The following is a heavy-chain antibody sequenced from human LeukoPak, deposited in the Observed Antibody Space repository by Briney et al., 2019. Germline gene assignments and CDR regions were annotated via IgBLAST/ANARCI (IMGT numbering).Heavy chain of an antibody. V-gene: IGHV4-59*01. Sequence: PSETLSLTCTVSGGSIGSYYWSWIRQPPGKGLEWIGYIYYSGSTNYNPSLKSRVTITVDTSKNQFSLKLSSVTAADTAVYYCAGDSSGYSVPSYWGQGTLVTVSS. CDR2: IYYSGST. D-gene: IGHD3-22*01. CDR1: GGSIGSYY. J-gene: IGHJ4*02. CDR3: AGDSSGYSVPSY.